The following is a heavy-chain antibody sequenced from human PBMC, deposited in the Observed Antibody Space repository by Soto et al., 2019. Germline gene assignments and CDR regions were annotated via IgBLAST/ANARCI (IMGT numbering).Heavy chain of an antibody. CDR1: GFTFSSYG. Sequence: GSLGLSCAASGFTFSSYGIHGVRQAPGKGLEWVALISYDGTDKYYADSVKGRFTISRDNSKNTLYLQMSRLGPEDTAVYYCVKERYAQLWLEDYGMDVWGQGTTVTVSS. CDR2: ISYDGTDK. V-gene: IGHV3-30*18. J-gene: IGHJ6*02. CDR3: VKERYAQLWLEDYGMDV. D-gene: IGHD5-18*01.